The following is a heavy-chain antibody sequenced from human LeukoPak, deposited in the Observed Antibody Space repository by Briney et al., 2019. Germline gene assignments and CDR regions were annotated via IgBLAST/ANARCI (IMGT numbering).Heavy chain of an antibody. CDR3: ARVNKPPGEVVPAASGGAFDI. J-gene: IGHJ3*02. CDR1: GGTFSSYA. V-gene: IGHV1-69*05. D-gene: IGHD2-2*01. Sequence: GASVKVSCKASGGTFSSYAISWVRQAPGQGLEWMGGIIPIFGTANYAQKFQGRVTITTDESTSTAYMELSSPRSEDTAVYYCARVNKPPGEVVPAASGGAFDIWGQGTMVTVSS. CDR2: IIPIFGTA.